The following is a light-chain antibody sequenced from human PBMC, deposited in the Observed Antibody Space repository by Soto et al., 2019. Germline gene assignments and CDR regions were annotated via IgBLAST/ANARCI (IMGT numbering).Light chain of an antibody. Sequence: EIVLTQSPGTLSLSPGERVTLSCRASQSVSSNYLAWYQQKPGQAPRLLIYGASSRATGIPVRFSGSGSGTDFTLPISRVEPEAFAVYYCQQYGSSPLYTFGQGTKLEIE. V-gene: IGKV3-20*01. J-gene: IGKJ2*01. CDR2: GAS. CDR3: QQYGSSPLYT. CDR1: QSVSSNY.